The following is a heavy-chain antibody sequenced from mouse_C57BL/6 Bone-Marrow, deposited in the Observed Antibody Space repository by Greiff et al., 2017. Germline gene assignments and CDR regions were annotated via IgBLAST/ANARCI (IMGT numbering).Heavy chain of an antibody. D-gene: IGHD3-1*01. CDR2: IDPENGDT. CDR1: GFNIKDDY. J-gene: IGHJ1*03. V-gene: IGHV14-4*01. Sequence: VQLQQSGAELVRPGASVKLSCTASGFNIKDDYMHWVKQRPEQGLEWIGWIDPENGDTEYAAQFQGKATITADTSSNTAYLQLSSLTSEDTAVYYCTTGLPPVQLVFDVWGTGTTVTVSS. CDR3: TTGLPPVQLVFDV.